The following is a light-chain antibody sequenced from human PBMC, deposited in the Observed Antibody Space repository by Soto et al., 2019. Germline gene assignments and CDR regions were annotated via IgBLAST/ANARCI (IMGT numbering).Light chain of an antibody. V-gene: IGKV3D-15*01. CDR3: HQYNNWPPL. CDR2: DVS. CDR1: QSVNIY. J-gene: IGKJ5*01. Sequence: EIVMTQSPATLSVSPGERATLSCRASQSVNIYLAWYQQKPGQAPRLLIYDVSNRATGIPARFSGSGSGTDFTLTISSLEPEDFAVYYCHQYNNWPPLFGQGTRLEIK.